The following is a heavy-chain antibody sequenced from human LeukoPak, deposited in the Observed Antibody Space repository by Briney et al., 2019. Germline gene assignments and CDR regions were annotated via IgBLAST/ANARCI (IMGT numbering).Heavy chain of an antibody. CDR3: ARRDGYNSGEPFDY. J-gene: IGHJ4*02. CDR2: MNPNSGNT. CDR1: GYTFTSYD. D-gene: IGHD5-24*01. Sequence: EASVKVSCKASGYTFTSYDINWVRQATGQGLEWMGWMNPNSGNTGYAQKFQGRVTMTRNTSISTAYMELSSLRSEDTAVYYCARRDGYNSGEPFDYWGQGTLVTVSS. V-gene: IGHV1-8*01.